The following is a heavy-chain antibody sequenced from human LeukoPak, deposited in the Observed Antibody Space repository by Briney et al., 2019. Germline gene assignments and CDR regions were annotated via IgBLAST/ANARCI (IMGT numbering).Heavy chain of an antibody. CDR1: GGTFSSYA. J-gene: IGHJ4*02. Sequence: ASVKVSCKASGGTFSSYAISWVRQAPGQGLEWMGRIIPIFGTANYAQKFQGRVTITTDESTSTAYMELSSLRPEDTAVYYCARDSAGGSKFDYWGQGTLVTVSS. D-gene: IGHD1-26*01. CDR3: ARDSAGGSKFDY. V-gene: IGHV1-69*05. CDR2: IIPIFGTA.